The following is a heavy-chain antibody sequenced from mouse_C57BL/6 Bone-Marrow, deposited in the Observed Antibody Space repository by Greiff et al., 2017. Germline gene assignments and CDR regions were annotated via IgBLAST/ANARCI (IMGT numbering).Heavy chain of an antibody. CDR1: GYAFSSSW. V-gene: IGHV1-82*01. Sequence: QVQLKQSGPELVKPGASVKISCKASGYAFSSSWMNWVKQRPGKGLEWIGRIDPGDGDTNYNGKFKGKATLTADKSSSTAYMQLSSLTSEDSAVYFCARFNHYWYFDVWGTGTTVTVSS. CDR3: ARFNHYWYFDV. CDR2: IDPGDGDT. J-gene: IGHJ1*03.